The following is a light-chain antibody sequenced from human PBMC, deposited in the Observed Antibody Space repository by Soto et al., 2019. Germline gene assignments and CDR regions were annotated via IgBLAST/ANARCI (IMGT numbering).Light chain of an antibody. V-gene: IGLV1-44*01. CDR2: NDN. CDR1: SSNIGSNT. J-gene: IGLJ3*02. CDR3: GTWESYLSVGV. Sequence: QTVVTQPPSASGTPGQGVTFSCSGSSSNIGSNTVNWYQQLPGSAPKLLIYNDNQRPSGVPDRFSGSKFGTSASLAISGLQSEDEADYYCGTWESYLSVGVFGGGTKVTVL.